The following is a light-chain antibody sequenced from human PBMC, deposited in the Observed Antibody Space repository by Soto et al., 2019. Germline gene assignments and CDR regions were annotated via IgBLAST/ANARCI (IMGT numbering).Light chain of an antibody. CDR2: EVS. CDR3: CSYAGSSTLV. Sequence: QSALTQPASVSGSPGQSITISCTGSSSDVGSYNFVSWYQQHPGKAPKLIIYEVSKWPSGGSNRFSGSKSGNTASLTISGLQTEDEADYYCCSYAGSSTLVFGGGTKLTVL. CDR1: SSDVGSYNF. J-gene: IGLJ3*02. V-gene: IGLV2-23*02.